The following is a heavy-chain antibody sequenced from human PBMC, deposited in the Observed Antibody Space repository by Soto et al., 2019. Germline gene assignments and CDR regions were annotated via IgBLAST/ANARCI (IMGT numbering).Heavy chain of an antibody. CDR2: IYHSGST. J-gene: IGHJ5*02. V-gene: IGHV4-30-4*01. CDR1: GGSISSGDYY. CDR3: ASERPDGARLDP. Sequence: QVQLQESGPGLVKPSQTLSLTCTVSGGSISSGDYYWSWIRQPPGKGLEWIGYIYHSGSTYYNPSLKSRVTISVTTAKTTCPLKLSSVTAADTAVYYCASERPDGARLDPWGQGTLVTVSS. D-gene: IGHD6-6*01.